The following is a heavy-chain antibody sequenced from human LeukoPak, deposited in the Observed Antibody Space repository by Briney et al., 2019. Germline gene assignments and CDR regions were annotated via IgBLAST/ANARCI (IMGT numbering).Heavy chain of an antibody. D-gene: IGHD4-11*01. Sequence: SGTLSLTCTVSGGSISSYYWSWIRQPPGKGLEWIGYIYYSGSTNYNPSLKSRVTISVDTSKNQFSLKLSSVTAADTAVYYCARAAVTTSWFDPWGQGTLVTVSS. J-gene: IGHJ5*02. CDR1: GGSISSYY. CDR3: ARAAVTTSWFDP. CDR2: IYYSGST. V-gene: IGHV4-59*01.